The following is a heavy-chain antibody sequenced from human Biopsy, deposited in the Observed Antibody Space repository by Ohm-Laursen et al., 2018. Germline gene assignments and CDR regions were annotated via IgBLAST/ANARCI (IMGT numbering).Heavy chain of an antibody. CDR2: IFYSANT. Sequence: TLSLTCTVSGVSINGGRYYWNWIRHPPGKGLEWIGSIFYSANTYYNPSLKSRVTISVDTSKNQFSLKLSSVTAADTAVYYCARLGSGDYFPTFFDFWGQGALVTVSS. J-gene: IGHJ4*02. CDR1: GVSINGGRYY. D-gene: IGHD5-12*01. CDR3: ARLGSGDYFPTFFDF. V-gene: IGHV4-31*02.